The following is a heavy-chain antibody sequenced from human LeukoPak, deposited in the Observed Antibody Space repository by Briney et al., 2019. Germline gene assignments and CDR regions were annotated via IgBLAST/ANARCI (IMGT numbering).Heavy chain of an antibody. CDR1: GYTFTGYY. CDR2: INPNSGGT. V-gene: IGHV1-2*04. D-gene: IGHD3-9*01. CDR3: ARVASDMAYDY. J-gene: IGHJ4*02. Sequence: ASVKVSRKASGYTFTGYYMHWVRQAPGQGLEWMGWINPNSGGTNYAQKFQGWVTMTRDTSISTAYMELSRLRSDDTAVYYCARVASDMAYDYWGQGTLVTVSS.